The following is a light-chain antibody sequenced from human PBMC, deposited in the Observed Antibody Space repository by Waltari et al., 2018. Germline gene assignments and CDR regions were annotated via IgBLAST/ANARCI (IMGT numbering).Light chain of an antibody. CDR2: EVT. J-gene: IGLJ2*01. V-gene: IGLV2-14*01. CDR1: RRHIGGYSS. CDR3: SSFTDSVNLL. Sequence: QSALAQPASVSGSPGQSITISCTGSRRHIGGYSSVSWYQHHPTKAPKLIIYEVTKRPSGVSDRFSGSKSGDTASLTISELQAEDEADYYCSSFTDSVNLLFGGGTKLTVL.